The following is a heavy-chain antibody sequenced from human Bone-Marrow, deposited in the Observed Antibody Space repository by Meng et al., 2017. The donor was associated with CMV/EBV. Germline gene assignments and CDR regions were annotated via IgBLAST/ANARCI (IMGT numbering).Heavy chain of an antibody. CDR3: ARGRGVAVPAAIEA. J-gene: IGHJ5*02. CDR1: GFTFSSYA. D-gene: IGHD2-2*01. CDR2: IKQDGSEK. Sequence: GGSLRLSCAASGFTFSSYAMSWVRQAPGKGLEWVANIKQDGSEKYYVDSVKGRFTISRDNAKNTLYLQMDSLSGEDTAVYFCARGRGVAVPAAIEAWCQGTLVTVSS. V-gene: IGHV3-7*01.